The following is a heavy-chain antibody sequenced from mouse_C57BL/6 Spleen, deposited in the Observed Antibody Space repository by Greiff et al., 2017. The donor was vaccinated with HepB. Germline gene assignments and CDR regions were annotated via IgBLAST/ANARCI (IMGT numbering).Heavy chain of an antibody. CDR1: GFTFSSYA. D-gene: IGHD1-1*01. CDR3: ERLYYGSSGGFAY. Sequence: EVKLMESGGGLVKPGGSLKLSCAASGFTFSSYAMSWVRQTPEKRLEWVATISDGGSYTYYPDNVKGRFTISRDNAKNNLYLQMSQLKSEDTAMYYCERLYYGSSGGFAYWGQGTLVTVSA. J-gene: IGHJ3*01. V-gene: IGHV5-4*03. CDR2: ISDGGSYT.